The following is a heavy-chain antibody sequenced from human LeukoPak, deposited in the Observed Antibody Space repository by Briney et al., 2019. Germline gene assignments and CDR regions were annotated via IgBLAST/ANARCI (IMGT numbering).Heavy chain of an antibody. CDR3: AKGTMVRGFNY. CDR2: ISNSGGST. Sequence: GGSLRLSCAASGFTFSSYGMSWVRQAPGKGLEWVSSISNSGGSTYHADSVKGRFTISRDNSKNTLYLQMNSLRAEDTAVYYCAKGTMVRGFNYWGQGTLVTVSS. D-gene: IGHD3-10*01. J-gene: IGHJ4*02. V-gene: IGHV3-23*01. CDR1: GFTFSSYG.